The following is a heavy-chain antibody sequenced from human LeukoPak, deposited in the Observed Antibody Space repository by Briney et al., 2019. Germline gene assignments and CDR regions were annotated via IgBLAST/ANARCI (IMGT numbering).Heavy chain of an antibody. CDR2: IYYSGST. D-gene: IGHD6-19*01. CDR1: GGSISSYY. Sequence: SETLSLTCTVSGGSISSYYWSWIRQPPGKGLEWIGYIYYSGSTNYNPSLKSRVTISVDTSKNQFSLKLSSVTAADTAVYYCARRPDSSGWYFWGQGTLVTVSS. J-gene: IGHJ4*02. V-gene: IGHV4-59*08. CDR3: ARRPDSSGWYF.